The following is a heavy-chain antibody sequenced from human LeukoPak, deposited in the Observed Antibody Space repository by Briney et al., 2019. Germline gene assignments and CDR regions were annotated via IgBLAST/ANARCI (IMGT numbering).Heavy chain of an antibody. V-gene: IGHV1-2*02. CDR2: INPNSGGT. CDR3: ARVTPEYYDFWSGYYPFDY. D-gene: IGHD3-3*01. J-gene: IGHJ4*02. CDR1: GYSFTGYY. Sequence: ASVKVSCKASGYSFTGYYMRWVRQAPGQGLEWMGWINPNSGGTNYAQKFQGRVTMTRDTSISTAYMELSRLRSDDTAVYYCARVTPEYYDFWSGYYPFDYWGQGTLVTVSS.